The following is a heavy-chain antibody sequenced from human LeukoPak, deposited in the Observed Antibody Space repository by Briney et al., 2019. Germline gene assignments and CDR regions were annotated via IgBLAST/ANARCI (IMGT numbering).Heavy chain of an antibody. CDR3: ARGGYSSGWYRD. J-gene: IGHJ4*02. Sequence: GGSLRLSCAASGFTVSTNYMNWVRQAPGKGLEWVSVVYSGGSTYYADSVKGRFTLSRDSSKNTLYLQMSSLRAEDTAVYYCARGGYSSGWYRDWGQGTLVTVSS. D-gene: IGHD6-19*01. CDR1: GFTVSTNY. V-gene: IGHV3-53*01. CDR2: VYSGGST.